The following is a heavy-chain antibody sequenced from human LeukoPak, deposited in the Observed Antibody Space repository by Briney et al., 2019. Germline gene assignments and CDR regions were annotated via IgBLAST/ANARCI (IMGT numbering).Heavy chain of an antibody. V-gene: IGHV3-21*01. CDR1: GFTFSSYS. D-gene: IGHD6-19*01. CDR2: ISSSSSYI. Sequence: PGGSLRLSCAASGFTFSSYSMNWVRQAPGKGLEWVSSISSSSSYIYYADSVKGRFTISRDNAKNSLYLQMNSLRAEDTAVYYCARDQGIAVAGTLDYWGQGTLVTVSS. CDR3: ARDQGIAVAGTLDY. J-gene: IGHJ4*02.